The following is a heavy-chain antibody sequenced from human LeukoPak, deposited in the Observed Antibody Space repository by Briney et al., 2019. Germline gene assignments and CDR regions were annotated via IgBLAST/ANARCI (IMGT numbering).Heavy chain of an antibody. CDR2: INPNSGGT. D-gene: IGHD3-3*01. J-gene: IGHJ4*02. CDR1: GYTFTGYY. Sequence: ASVKVSCKASGYTFTGYYMHWVRQAPGQGLEWMGWINPNSGGTNYAQKFQGRVTMTRDTSISTVYMELSSLRSEDTAVYYCARDPGYDFWSGYYTTAQLDYWGQGTLVTVSS. V-gene: IGHV1-2*02. CDR3: ARDPGYDFWSGYYTTAQLDY.